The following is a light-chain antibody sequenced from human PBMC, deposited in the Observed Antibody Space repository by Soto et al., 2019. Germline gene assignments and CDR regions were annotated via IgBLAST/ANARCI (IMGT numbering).Light chain of an antibody. CDR2: QDS. V-gene: IGLV3-1*01. CDR3: QVWDTYTAHYV. Sequence: SYELTQPPSVSVSPGQTANIPCSGDKLGEKFVSWYQQRPGQSPGVVIYQDSQRPSGIPERFSGSVSGNTATLTISDTQTPDEADYFCQVWDTYTAHYVFGSGTKVTVL. J-gene: IGLJ1*01. CDR1: KLGEKF.